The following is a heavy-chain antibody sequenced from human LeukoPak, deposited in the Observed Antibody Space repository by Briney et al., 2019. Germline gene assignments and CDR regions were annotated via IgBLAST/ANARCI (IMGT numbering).Heavy chain of an antibody. CDR3: AKGSQGLLRGGAYFDS. D-gene: IGHD2-15*01. Sequence: GGSLRLSCEASGFTFNNYAMNWVRQAPGKGLEWVSAMSGVGGTTYYAASVRGRFTISRDNSKNILSLQMSSLRVEDTAVYYCAKGSQGLLRGGAYFDSWGQGTPVSVSS. CDR2: MSGVGGTT. J-gene: IGHJ4*02. V-gene: IGHV3-23*01. CDR1: GFTFNNYA.